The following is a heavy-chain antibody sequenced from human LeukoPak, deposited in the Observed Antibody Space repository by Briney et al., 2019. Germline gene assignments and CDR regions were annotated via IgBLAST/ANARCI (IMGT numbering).Heavy chain of an antibody. Sequence: GASVKVSCKASGGTFSSYAISWVRQAPGQGLEWMGRIIPIFGIADYAQKFQGRVTITADKSTSTAYMELSSLRSEDTAVYYCARSTRDGYNYVYWGQGTLVTVSS. D-gene: IGHD5-24*01. V-gene: IGHV1-69*04. J-gene: IGHJ4*02. CDR1: GGTFSSYA. CDR3: ARSTRDGYNYVY. CDR2: IIPIFGIA.